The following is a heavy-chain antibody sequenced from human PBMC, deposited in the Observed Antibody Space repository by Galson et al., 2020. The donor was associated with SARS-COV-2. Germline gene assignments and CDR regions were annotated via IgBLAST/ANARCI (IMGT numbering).Heavy chain of an antibody. V-gene: IGHV3-23*01. D-gene: IGHD4-17*01. J-gene: IGHJ4*02. Sequence: GGSLRLSCVGSGFTFSRNAMSWVRQAPGKGLEWVSGISGSGGSTYYAASVKGRFTISRDNSKNTLFLQMNSLRAEDTAVYYCGKDRGSDYGDRLDYWGQGTLVTVSS. CDR1: GFTFSRNA. CDR3: GKDRGSDYGDRLDY. CDR2: ISGSGGST.